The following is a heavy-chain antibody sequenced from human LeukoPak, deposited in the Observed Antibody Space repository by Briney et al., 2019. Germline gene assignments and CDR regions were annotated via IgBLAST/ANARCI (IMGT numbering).Heavy chain of an antibody. CDR3: ARREYSGSYYVY. D-gene: IGHD1-26*01. CDR2: VDPTDSYT. CDR1: GSSFTTYW. V-gene: IGHV5-10-1*01. Sequence: GESLKISCKGSGSSFTTYWISWVRQMPGKGLEWMGRVDPTDSYTNYSPSFQGHVTISADKSISTAYLQWSSLKASDTAMYYCARREYSGSYYVYWGQGTLVTVSS. J-gene: IGHJ4*02.